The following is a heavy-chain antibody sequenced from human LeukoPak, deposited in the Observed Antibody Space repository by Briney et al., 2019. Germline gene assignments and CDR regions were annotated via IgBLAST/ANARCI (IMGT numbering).Heavy chain of an antibody. CDR2: ISYDGSNK. V-gene: IGHV3-30*04. J-gene: IGHJ4*02. Sequence: PGGSLRLSCAASGFTFSSYAMHWVRQAPGKGLEWVAVISYDGSNKYYADSVKGRFTISRDNSKNTLYLQMNSLRAEDTAVYYCASSATTVVTQMDYWGQGTLVTVSS. CDR1: GFTFSSYA. CDR3: ASSATTVVTQMDY. D-gene: IGHD4-23*01.